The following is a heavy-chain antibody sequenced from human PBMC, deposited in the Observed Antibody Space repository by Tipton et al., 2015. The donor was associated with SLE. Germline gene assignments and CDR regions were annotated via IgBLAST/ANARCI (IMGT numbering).Heavy chain of an antibody. CDR1: GDSINSRGYY. CDR2: FYSTGNT. V-gene: IGHV4-31*03. CDR3: ARSFVVLPVFDY. D-gene: IGHD2-15*01. J-gene: IGHJ4*02. Sequence: TLSLTCTVSGDSINSRGYYWTWIRQHPGKGLEWIGYFYSTGNTYYNPSLRSRVTISVDTSQNQFSLKLTSVTAADTAIYYCARSFVVLPVFDYWGQGSLVTVSS.